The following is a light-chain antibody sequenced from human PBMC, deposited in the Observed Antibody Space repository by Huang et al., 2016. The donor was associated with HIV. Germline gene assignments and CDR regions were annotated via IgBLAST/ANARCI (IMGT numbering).Light chain of an antibody. CDR2: YAS. Sequence: EIVLTQSPDFQSVTQGEKVTITCRASQSIGSTLHRYQQKPDQSPNLLIKYASQSISGVPSRFSGIGSVTDFTLTIDSLEADDAATYYCHQSNNLPWTFGQGTKVEI. V-gene: IGKV6-21*02. CDR3: HQSNNLPWT. J-gene: IGKJ1*01. CDR1: QSIGST.